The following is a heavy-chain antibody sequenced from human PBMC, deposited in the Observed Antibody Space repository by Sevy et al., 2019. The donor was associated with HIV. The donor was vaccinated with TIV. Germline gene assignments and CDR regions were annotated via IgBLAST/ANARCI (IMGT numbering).Heavy chain of an antibody. CDR2: ISTYKT. V-gene: IGHV1-18*01. D-gene: IGHD1-26*01. Sequence: ASVKVSCKASGYTFSNYIITWVRQAPGQGLEWMGRISTYKTNYAQKFQGRVTMTTDTSTSTVYMELRSLRSDDTAVYYCARAPSGSQGPEQYFQHWGQGTLVTVSS. CDR1: GYTFSNYI. CDR3: ARAPSGSQGPEQYFQH. J-gene: IGHJ1*01.